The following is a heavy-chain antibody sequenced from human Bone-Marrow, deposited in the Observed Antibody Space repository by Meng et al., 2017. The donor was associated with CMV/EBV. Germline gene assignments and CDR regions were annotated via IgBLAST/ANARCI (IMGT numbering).Heavy chain of an antibody. J-gene: IGHJ4*02. V-gene: IGHV3-30*04. CDR2: ISYDGSNK. CDR3: ARDPLH. Sequence: GESLKISCAASGFTFNSYAMHWVRQAPGKGLEWVAVISYDGSNKYYADSVKGRFTISRDNSKNTLYLQMNGLRAEDTAVYYCARDPLHWGQGTLVTVSS. CDR1: GFTFNSYA.